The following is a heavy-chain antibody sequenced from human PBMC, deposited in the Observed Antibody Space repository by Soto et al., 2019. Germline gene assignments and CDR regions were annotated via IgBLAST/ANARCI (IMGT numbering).Heavy chain of an antibody. Sequence: GASVKVSCKASGYTFTSYYMHWVRQAPGQGLEWMGIINPSGGSTSYAQKFQGRVTMTRDTSTSTVYMELSSLRSEDTAVYYCARDPPPYYGPSYYYYYGMDVWGQGTTVTVSS. CDR3: ARDPPPYYGPSYYYYYGMDV. V-gene: IGHV1-46*03. CDR1: GYTFTSYY. CDR2: INPSGGST. J-gene: IGHJ6*02. D-gene: IGHD3-10*01.